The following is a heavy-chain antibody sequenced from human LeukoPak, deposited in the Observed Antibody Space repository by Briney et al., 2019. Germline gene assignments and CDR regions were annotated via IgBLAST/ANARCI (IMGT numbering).Heavy chain of an antibody. J-gene: IGHJ6*02. V-gene: IGHV1-2*04. D-gene: IGHD6-13*01. Sequence: ASVKVSCKASGYTFTGYYMHWVRQAPGQGLEWMGWINPNSGGINYAQKFQGWVTMTRDTSISTAYMELSRLRSDDTAVYYCARAGSSWHYVMDVWGQGTTVTVSS. CDR3: ARAGSSWHYVMDV. CDR2: INPNSGGI. CDR1: GYTFTGYY.